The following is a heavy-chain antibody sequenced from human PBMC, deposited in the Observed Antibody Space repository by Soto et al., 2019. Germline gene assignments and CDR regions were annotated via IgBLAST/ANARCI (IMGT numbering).Heavy chain of an antibody. D-gene: IGHD6-13*01. CDR2: INHSGST. J-gene: IGHJ4*02. V-gene: IGHV4-34*01. Sequence: QVQLQQWGAGLLKPSETLSLTCAVYGGSFSGYYWSWIRQPPGKGLEWIGEINHSGSTNYSPSLKSRVTISVDTSKNQFSLKLSSVTAADTAVYYCARGASIAAAGTVDYWGQGTLVTVSS. CDR1: GGSFSGYY. CDR3: ARGASIAAAGTVDY.